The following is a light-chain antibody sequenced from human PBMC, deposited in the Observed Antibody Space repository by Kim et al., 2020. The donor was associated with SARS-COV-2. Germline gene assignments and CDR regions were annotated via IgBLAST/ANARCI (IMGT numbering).Light chain of an antibody. J-gene: IGLJ2*01. CDR1: SSDVGGYNY. CDR2: DVI. Sequence: SITISCTGASSDVGGYNYVSWYQQHPTKAPKLMIYDVIKRPSGVSNRFSASKSGNTASLTISGLQADDEADYYCSSYTSSSTLPVVFGGGTQLTVL. V-gene: IGLV2-14*03. CDR3: SSYTSSSTLPVV.